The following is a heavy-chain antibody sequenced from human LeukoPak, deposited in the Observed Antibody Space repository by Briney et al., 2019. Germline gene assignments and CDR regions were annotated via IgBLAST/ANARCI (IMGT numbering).Heavy chain of an antibody. Sequence: PGGSLRLSCAASGFSFGAYSMNWVRQAPGKGLEWVSSISSRSSNIYYADSMKGRFTVSRDNAKNSLYLQMNSLRAEDTAVYYCAKDASPYSGDYVPQLWGQGTLVTVSS. D-gene: IGHD4-17*01. V-gene: IGHV3-21*01. J-gene: IGHJ4*02. CDR3: AKDASPYSGDYVPQL. CDR2: ISSRSSNI. CDR1: GFSFGAYS.